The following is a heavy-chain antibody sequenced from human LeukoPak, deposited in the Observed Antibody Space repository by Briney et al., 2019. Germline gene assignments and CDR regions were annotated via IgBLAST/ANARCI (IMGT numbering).Heavy chain of an antibody. CDR3: ARGDGYESKLPLDH. CDR1: GFTFSTYE. V-gene: IGHV3-48*03. CDR2: ISASGKTT. Sequence: GGSLRLSCAASGFTFSTYEMNFVLQAPGKGLEWISYISASGKTTIYADSVKGRFTISRDNAKNSLYLQMNSLRAEDTAVYFCARGDGYESKLPLDHWGQGTLVTVSS. J-gene: IGHJ4*02. D-gene: IGHD5-12*01.